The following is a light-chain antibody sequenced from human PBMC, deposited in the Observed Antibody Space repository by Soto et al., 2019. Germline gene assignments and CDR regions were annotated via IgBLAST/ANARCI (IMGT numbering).Light chain of an antibody. Sequence: QAVVTQPPSVSGAPGQRVTISCTGSSSNIGAGYDVHWYQQLPGTAPKLLIYGNTNRPSGVTDRFSGSKSDTSASLAITGLQAEDEADYYCQSYDSSLSGSMVFGSGTKVTVL. J-gene: IGLJ1*01. CDR2: GNT. CDR3: QSYDSSLSGSMV. CDR1: SSNIGAGYD. V-gene: IGLV1-40*01.